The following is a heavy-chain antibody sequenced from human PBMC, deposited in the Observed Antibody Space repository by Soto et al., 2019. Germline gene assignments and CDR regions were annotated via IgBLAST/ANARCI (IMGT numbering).Heavy chain of an antibody. CDR2: ISSSSSTI. Sequence: GGSLRLSCAASGFTFSSYSMNWVRQAPGKGLEWVSYISSSSSTIYYADSVKGRFTISRDNAKNSLFLQRNSLRAEDTAVYYCARDPGGCSGGSCYSWYFDYWGQGTLVTVSS. J-gene: IGHJ4*02. CDR3: ARDPGGCSGGSCYSWYFDY. D-gene: IGHD2-15*01. V-gene: IGHV3-48*01. CDR1: GFTFSSYS.